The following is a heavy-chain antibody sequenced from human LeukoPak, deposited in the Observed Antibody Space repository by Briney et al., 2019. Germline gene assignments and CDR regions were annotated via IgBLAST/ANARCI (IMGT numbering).Heavy chain of an antibody. J-gene: IGHJ5*02. V-gene: IGHV4-34*01. CDR1: GGSFSGFY. Sequence: SETLSLTCGVYGGSFSGFYWSWLSQSPGWGVGRIGEIYHRGRIIYNTSLTSRGTISIETSKKKCSLTLRSVAAAGTGVYYCARGGRGLSGARRLNHGNWLDPWGQGTLVTVSP. CDR2: IYHRGRI. CDR3: ARGGRGLSGARRLNHGNWLDP. D-gene: IGHD3-10*01.